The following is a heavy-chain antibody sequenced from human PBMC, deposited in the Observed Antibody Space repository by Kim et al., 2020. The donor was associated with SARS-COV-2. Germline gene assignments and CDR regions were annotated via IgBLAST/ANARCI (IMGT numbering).Heavy chain of an antibody. CDR1: GFTFSSYA. V-gene: IGHV3-30-3*01. CDR2: ISYDGSNK. CDR3: AREGSPPDIVVVVAATMGYFDL. J-gene: IGHJ2*01. Sequence: GGSLRLSCAASGFTFSSYAMHWVRQAPGKGLEWVAVISYDGSNKYYADSVKGRFTISRDNSKNTLYLQMNSLRAEDTAVYYCAREGSPPDIVVVVAATMGYFDLWGRGTLVTVSS. D-gene: IGHD2-15*01.